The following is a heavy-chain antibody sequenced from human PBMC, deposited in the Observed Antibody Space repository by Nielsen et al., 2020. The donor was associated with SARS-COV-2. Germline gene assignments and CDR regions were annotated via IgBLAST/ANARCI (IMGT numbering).Heavy chain of an antibody. CDR2: IYNSGIT. V-gene: IGHV4-59*01. CDR1: GDSFSMYD. D-gene: IGHD3-16*01. J-gene: IGHJ6*03. Sequence: GSLRLSCTVSGDSFSMYDWSWIRQPPGKGLEWIGYIYNSGITNYNPSLKSRVTISLDTSRNQFSLNLTSVTAADTAVYYCATDGGAPSYSMDVWGKGTTVTVSS. CDR3: ATDGGAPSYSMDV.